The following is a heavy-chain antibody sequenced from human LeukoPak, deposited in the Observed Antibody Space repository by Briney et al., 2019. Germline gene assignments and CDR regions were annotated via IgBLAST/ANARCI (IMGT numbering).Heavy chain of an antibody. CDR3: ARDGSGGVWGSPVDY. D-gene: IGHD3-16*01. J-gene: IGHJ4*02. Sequence: PGGSLRLSCATSGFTLSSYWMHWVRQVPGKGLEWLSRINNDGVSTSYADSVKGRFTISRDNAKNTLYLRMNSLRAEDTAVYYCARDGSGGVWGSPVDYWGQGTLVTVSS. V-gene: IGHV3-74*01. CDR2: INNDGVST. CDR1: GFTLSSYW.